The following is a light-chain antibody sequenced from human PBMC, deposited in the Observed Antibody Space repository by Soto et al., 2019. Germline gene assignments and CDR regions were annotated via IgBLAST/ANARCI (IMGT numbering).Light chain of an antibody. CDR3: MQGSYWRWT. Sequence: VMTQSPLSLPVTLGQPASISFRSSQILLYTDGNTYLSWFQQRPGQSPRRLIYEVSNRYSGVPDRVSGSGSGTDFTLKISRVEAEDVGVYYCMQGSYWRWTFGQGTKVEIK. J-gene: IGKJ1*01. CDR1: QILLYTDGNTY. V-gene: IGKV2-30*01. CDR2: EVS.